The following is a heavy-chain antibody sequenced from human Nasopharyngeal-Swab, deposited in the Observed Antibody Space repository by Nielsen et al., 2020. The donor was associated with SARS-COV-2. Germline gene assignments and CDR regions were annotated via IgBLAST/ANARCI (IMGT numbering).Heavy chain of an antibody. CDR1: GGTFSSYA. Sequence: SVKVSCKASGGTFSSYAISWVRQAPGQGLEWMGGIIPIFGTTNYAQKFQGRVTITADESTSTAYMELSSLRSEDTAVYYCARLPYGDYEVGSYYYYYMDVWGKGTTVTVSS. CDR3: ARLPYGDYEVGSYYYYYMDV. J-gene: IGHJ6*03. CDR2: IIPIFGTT. D-gene: IGHD4-17*01. V-gene: IGHV1-69*13.